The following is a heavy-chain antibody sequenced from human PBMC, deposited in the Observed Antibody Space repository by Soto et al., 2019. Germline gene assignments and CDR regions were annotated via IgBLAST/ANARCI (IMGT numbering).Heavy chain of an antibody. CDR3: ARGGSLPTVTTSMPFDI. Sequence: ASVKVSCKASGYTFTSYGISWVRQAPGQWLEWMGWISAYNGNTNYAQKLQGRVTMTTDTSTSTAYMELRSLRSDDTAVYYCARGGSLPTVTTSMPFDIWGQGTMVTVSS. J-gene: IGHJ3*02. V-gene: IGHV1-18*01. D-gene: IGHD4-17*01. CDR2: ISAYNGNT. CDR1: GYTFTSYG.